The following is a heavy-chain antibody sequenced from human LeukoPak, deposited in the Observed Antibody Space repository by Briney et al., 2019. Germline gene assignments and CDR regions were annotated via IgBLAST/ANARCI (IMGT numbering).Heavy chain of an antibody. J-gene: IGHJ4*02. CDR2: ITYSGDT. Sequence: PSETLSLTCTVTGDSIFTTRYHWGWIRQPPGKGLEWIGSITYSGDTYENPSLESRVIISVDTSKNQFSLKLSSVTAADTAVYYCARDSIAAAGLYYFDYWGQGTLVTVSS. CDR1: GDSIFTTRYH. V-gene: IGHV4-39*02. D-gene: IGHD6-13*01. CDR3: ARDSIAAAGLYYFDY.